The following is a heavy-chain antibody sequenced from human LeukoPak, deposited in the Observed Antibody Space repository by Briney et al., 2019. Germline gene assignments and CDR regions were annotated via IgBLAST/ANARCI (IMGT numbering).Heavy chain of an antibody. J-gene: IGHJ4*02. D-gene: IGHD3-16*02. CDR3: AKDDDYVWGSYRKEDYFDY. CDR2: INSGDGST. V-gene: IGHV3-23*01. CDR1: GFTIRSSG. Sequence: EPGGSLRLSCAASGFTIRSSGMNWVRQAPGKGLEWFSGINSGDGSTFYADSVKGRFTISRDNSKNTLYLQLNSLRADDSAVYYCAKDDDYVWGSYRKEDYFDYWGQGTLVTVSS.